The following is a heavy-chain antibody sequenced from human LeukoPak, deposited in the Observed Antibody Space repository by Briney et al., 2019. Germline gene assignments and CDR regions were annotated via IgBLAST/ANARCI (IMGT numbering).Heavy chain of an antibody. Sequence: GGSLRLSCVASGFTFSSYWMHWVRQDPRKGLVWVSRINGDGRNINYADSVRGRFTISRDNAKNSLYLQMNSLRAEDTAVYYCARVGFRGILTGYYVLDYWGQGTLVTVSS. CDR2: INGDGRNI. V-gene: IGHV3-74*01. CDR3: ARVGFRGILTGYYVLDY. CDR1: GFTFSSYW. J-gene: IGHJ4*02. D-gene: IGHD3-9*01.